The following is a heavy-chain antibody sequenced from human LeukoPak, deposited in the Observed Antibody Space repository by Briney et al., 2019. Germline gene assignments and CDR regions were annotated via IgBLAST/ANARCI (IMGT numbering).Heavy chain of an antibody. CDR3: ARGSSSGNSLGPIDF. D-gene: IGHD3-22*01. CDR2: INSDESSA. V-gene: IGHV3-74*01. CDR1: GXSVSSYW. Sequence: PGGSLRLSCAASGXSVSSYWMHWVRQAPGKGLVSVSRINSDESSASYADSVKGRFTISRDNAKNTLYLQMNSLRAEDTAVYYCARGSSSGNSLGPIDFWGQGTLVTVSS. J-gene: IGHJ4*02.